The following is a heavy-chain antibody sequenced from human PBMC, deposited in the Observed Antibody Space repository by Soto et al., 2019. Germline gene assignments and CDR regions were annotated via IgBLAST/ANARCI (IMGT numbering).Heavy chain of an antibody. J-gene: IGHJ4*02. CDR1: GGTFSSYA. D-gene: IGHD4-4*01. Sequence: SVKVSCKASGGTFSSYAISWVRQAPGQGLEWMGGITPIFGTANYAQKFQGRVTITADESTSTAYMELSSLRSEDTAVYYCARQRPPSMTTVTTHFDYWGQGTLVTVSS. V-gene: IGHV1-69*13. CDR3: ARQRPPSMTTVTTHFDY. CDR2: ITPIFGTA.